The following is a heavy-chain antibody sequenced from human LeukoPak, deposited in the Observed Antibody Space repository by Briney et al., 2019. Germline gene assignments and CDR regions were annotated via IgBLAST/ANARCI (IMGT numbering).Heavy chain of an antibody. CDR1: GYTFTGYY. V-gene: IGHV1-2*04. D-gene: IGHD2-2*01. Sequence: ASVKVSCKASGYTFTGYYMHWVRQAPGQGIEWMGWINPNSGGTNYAQKFQGWVTMTRDTSISTAYMELSRLRSDDTAVYYCARGGSVRYCSSTSCYAADRFFDYWGQGTLVTVSS. J-gene: IGHJ4*02. CDR3: ARGGSVRYCSSTSCYAADRFFDY. CDR2: INPNSGGT.